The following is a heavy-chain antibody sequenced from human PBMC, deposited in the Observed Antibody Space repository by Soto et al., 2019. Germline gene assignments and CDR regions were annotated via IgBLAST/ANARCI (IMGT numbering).Heavy chain of an antibody. CDR2: MYHGGST. D-gene: IGHD3-22*01. V-gene: IGHV4-38-2*01. Sequence: SETLGITCALSVYSISSGYYWGWLRQPPVKGLECIGSMYHGGSTYYNPSLNSRVTLSIDMTNNHVSLILNSVTAADTAVYYCARVGPWVPYYYDSSPYNFENWFDPWGQGTMVTVSS. CDR1: VYSISSGYY. CDR3: ARVGPWVPYYYDSSPYNFENWFDP. J-gene: IGHJ5*02.